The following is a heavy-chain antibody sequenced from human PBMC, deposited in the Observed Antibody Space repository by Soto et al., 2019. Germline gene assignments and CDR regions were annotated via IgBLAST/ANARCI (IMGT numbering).Heavy chain of an antibody. Sequence: QVQLVESGGGVVQPGRSLRLSCAASGFTFSSYAMHWVRQAPGKGLEWVAVISHDGSNKYYADSVKGRFTISRDNSKNTLYLQMNSLRAEDTAVYYCAPSGSSGWYGEYYFDYWGQGTLVTVSS. J-gene: IGHJ4*02. CDR2: ISHDGSNK. V-gene: IGHV3-30-3*01. CDR1: GFTFSSYA. D-gene: IGHD6-19*01. CDR3: APSGSSGWYGEYYFDY.